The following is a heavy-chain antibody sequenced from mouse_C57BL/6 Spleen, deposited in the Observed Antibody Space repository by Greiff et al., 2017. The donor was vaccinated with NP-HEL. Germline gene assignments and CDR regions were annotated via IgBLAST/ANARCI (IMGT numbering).Heavy chain of an antibody. J-gene: IGHJ2*01. Sequence: VQLQQSGPELVKPGASVKISCKASGYSFTGYYMNWVKQSPEKSLEWIGEINPSTGGTTYNQKFTAKATLTVDKSSSTAYLQLKSLTSEDSAVYYCARVTNWDEGDSYWGQGTTLTVSS. D-gene: IGHD4-1*01. CDR2: INPSTGGT. CDR3: ARVTNWDEGDSY. CDR1: GYSFTGYY. V-gene: IGHV1-42*01.